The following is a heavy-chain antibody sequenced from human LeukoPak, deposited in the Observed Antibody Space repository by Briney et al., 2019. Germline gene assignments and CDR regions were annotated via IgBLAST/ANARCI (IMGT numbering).Heavy chain of an antibody. V-gene: IGHV3-21*04. J-gene: IGHJ2*01. CDR3: ARSAGGTLTFDF. D-gene: IGHD6-13*01. Sequence: PGGSLRLSCAASGFTFSSYSMNWVRQAPGKGLEWVSSISSSSSYIYYADSVKGRFTISRDNAKNSLYLQMNSLRAEDTAVYNCARSAGGTLTFDFWGRGTLVTVSS. CDR2: ISSSSSYI. CDR1: GFTFSSYS.